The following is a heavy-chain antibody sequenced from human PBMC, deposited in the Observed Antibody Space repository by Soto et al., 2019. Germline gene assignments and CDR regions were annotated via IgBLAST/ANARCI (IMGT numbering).Heavy chain of an antibody. Sequence: QVQLVQSGAEVKKPGASVKVSCKASGYTFTSYAMHWVRQAPGQRLEWMGWINAGNGNTKYSQKFQGRDTITRDTSASTAYMELSSLRSEDTAVYYCARDRGYYDSSGYYGYYYGMDVWGQGTTVTVSS. CDR2: INAGNGNT. D-gene: IGHD3-22*01. J-gene: IGHJ6*02. CDR3: ARDRGYYDSSGYYGYYYGMDV. CDR1: GYTFTSYA. V-gene: IGHV1-3*01.